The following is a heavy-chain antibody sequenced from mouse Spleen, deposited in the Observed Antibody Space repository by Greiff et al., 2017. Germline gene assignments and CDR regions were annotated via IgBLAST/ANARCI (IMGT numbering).Heavy chain of an antibody. Sequence: EVQLVESGAELVKPGASVKLSCTASGFNIKDYYMHWVKQRTEQGLEWIGRIDPEDGETKYAPKFQGKSTITADTSSNTAYLQLSSLTSEDTAVYYCASIYPRVWFAYWGQGTLVTVSA. CDR1: GFNIKDYY. CDR3: ASIYPRVWFAY. V-gene: IGHV14-2*01. J-gene: IGHJ3*01. CDR2: IDPEDGET. D-gene: IGHD2-1*01.